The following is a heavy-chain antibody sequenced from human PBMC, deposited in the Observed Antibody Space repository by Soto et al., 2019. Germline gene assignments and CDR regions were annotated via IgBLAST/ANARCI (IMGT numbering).Heavy chain of an antibody. CDR2: IWYDGSNK. D-gene: IGHD5-18*01. J-gene: IGHJ4*02. CDR1: GFTFSSYG. Sequence: QVQLVESGGGVVQPGRSLRLSCAASGFTFSSYGMHWVRQAPGKGLEWVAVIWYDGSNKYYADSVKGRFTISRDNSKNTLYLQMNSLRAEDTAVYYCARDMCLTAMATFDYWGQGTLVTVSS. CDR3: ARDMCLTAMATFDY. V-gene: IGHV3-33*01.